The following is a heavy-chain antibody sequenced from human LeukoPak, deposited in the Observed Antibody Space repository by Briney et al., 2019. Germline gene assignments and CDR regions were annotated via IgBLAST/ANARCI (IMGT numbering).Heavy chain of an antibody. D-gene: IGHD4-23*01. CDR3: ASFGVVRPSLGNSGRFDS. Sequence: GGSLRLSCAASGFTFSSYAMHWVRQAPGKGLEWVAVISYDGSNKYYADSVKGRFTISRDNSKNTLYLQMNSLRAEDTAVYYCASFGVVRPSLGNSGRFDSWGQGTLVTVSS. CDR1: GFTFSSYA. V-gene: IGHV3-30-3*01. CDR2: ISYDGSNK. J-gene: IGHJ5*01.